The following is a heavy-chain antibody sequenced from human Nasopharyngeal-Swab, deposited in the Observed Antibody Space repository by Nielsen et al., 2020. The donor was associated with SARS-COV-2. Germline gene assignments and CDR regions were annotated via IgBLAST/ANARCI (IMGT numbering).Heavy chain of an antibody. CDR2: IKSRRDGTVT. CDR3: ITDDTGHDWGY. J-gene: IGHJ4*02. D-gene: IGHD5-12*01. V-gene: IGHV3-15*07. Sequence: GESLKIPCAASGFSFSDAWMNWVRQTPGKGLEWVGRIKSRRDGTVTDYAAPVRGRFTISRDDSKQMLYLQMNGLKTEDTALYYCITDDTGHDWGYWGQGALVTVSS. CDR1: GFSFSDAW.